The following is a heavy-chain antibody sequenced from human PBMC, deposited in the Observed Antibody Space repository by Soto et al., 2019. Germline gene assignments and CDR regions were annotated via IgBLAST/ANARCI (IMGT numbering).Heavy chain of an antibody. CDR2: VYSSGYT. CDR3: ARGSSNDRSFGFGY. V-gene: IGHV4-59*11. CDR1: GASISGHY. D-gene: IGHD3-22*01. J-gene: IGHJ4*02. Sequence: PSETLSLTCTVSGASISGHYWNWIRQPPGKGLEWIGYVYSSGYTDYNPSLKTRVTMSADTSKNQFSLKLSSANAADTAVYYCARGSSNDRSFGFGYWGQGTLVTV.